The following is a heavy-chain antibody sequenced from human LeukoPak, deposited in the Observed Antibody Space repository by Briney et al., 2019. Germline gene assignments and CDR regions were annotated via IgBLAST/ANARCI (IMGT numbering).Heavy chain of an antibody. CDR3: AKDNSRYYDNLTGSRGHFDY. V-gene: IGHV3-53*01. D-gene: IGHD3-9*01. J-gene: IGHJ4*02. CDR2: IYSDNT. CDR1: GFTVSSNS. Sequence: GGSLRLSCTVSGFTVSSNSMSWVRQAPGKGLEWVSFIYSDNTHYSDSVKGRFTISRDNSKNTLYLQMNSLRAEDTAVYYCAKDNSRYYDNLTGSRGHFDYWGQGTLVTVSS.